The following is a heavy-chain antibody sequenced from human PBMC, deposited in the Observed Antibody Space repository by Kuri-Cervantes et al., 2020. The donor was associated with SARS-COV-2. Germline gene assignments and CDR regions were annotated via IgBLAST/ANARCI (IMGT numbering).Heavy chain of an antibody. CDR3: ARRSSDRFLDKYYYYHMDV. D-gene: IGHD3-3*01. CDR1: GYTFTSYG. V-gene: IGHV1-69*13. CDR2: IIPIFGTA. Sequence: SVKVSCKASGYTFTSYGISWVRQAPGQGLEWMGGIIPIFGTANYAQKFQGRVTITADESTSTAYMELSSLRSEDTAVYYCARRSSDRFLDKYYYYHMDVWGKGTTVTVSS. J-gene: IGHJ6*03.